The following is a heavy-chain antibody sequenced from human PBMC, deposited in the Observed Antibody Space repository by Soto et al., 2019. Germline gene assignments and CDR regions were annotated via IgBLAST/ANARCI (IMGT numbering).Heavy chain of an antibody. Sequence: GGSLRLSCAASGFIFSSYWMSWVRQAPGRGLEWVANIKQDGSEKYYLDSVKGRFTISRDNAKTSLYLLMNSLRAEDTAVYYCTRDLNGDWNYGESWGQGTLVTSPQ. CDR3: TRDLNGDWNYGES. J-gene: IGHJ5*02. V-gene: IGHV3-7*03. D-gene: IGHD1-7*01. CDR2: IKQDGSEK. CDR1: GFIFSSYW.